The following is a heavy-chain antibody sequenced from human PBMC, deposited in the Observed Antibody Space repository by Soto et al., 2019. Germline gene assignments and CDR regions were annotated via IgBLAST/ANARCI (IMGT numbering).Heavy chain of an antibody. Sequence: GGSLRLSCAASGFTFSSYEMNWVRQTPGKGLEWVGRIKTKTEGATTDYAAPVKTRFTVSRDDSRNTLFLQMDSLETDDTAVYYCTADRRGGSGGHYPQFDFWGHGTLVTVSS. D-gene: IGHD3-22*01. CDR2: IKTKTEGATT. J-gene: IGHJ4*01. V-gene: IGHV3-15*01. CDR3: TADRRGGSGGHYPQFDF. CDR1: GFTFSSYE.